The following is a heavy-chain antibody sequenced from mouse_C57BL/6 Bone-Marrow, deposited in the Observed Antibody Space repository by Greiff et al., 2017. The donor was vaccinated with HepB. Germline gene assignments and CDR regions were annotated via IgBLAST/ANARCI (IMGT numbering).Heavy chain of an antibody. V-gene: IGHV5-16*01. Sequence: EVMLVESEGGLVQPGSSMKLSCTASGFTFSDYYMAWVRQVPEKGLEWVANINYDGSSTDYLDSLKSRFIISIDNAKNMLYLQMSSLKSEDTATYYCAREGDYYYAMDYWGQGTSVTVSS. CDR1: GFTFSDYY. D-gene: IGHD3-3*01. CDR2: INYDGSST. CDR3: AREGDYYYAMDY. J-gene: IGHJ4*01.